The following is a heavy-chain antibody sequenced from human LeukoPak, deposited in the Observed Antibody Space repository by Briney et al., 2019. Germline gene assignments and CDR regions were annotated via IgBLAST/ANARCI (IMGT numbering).Heavy chain of an antibody. D-gene: IGHD3-3*01. CDR3: AISKPYYDFWSGYLTTFDY. Sequence: GGSLRLSCAASGFTFSSYAMSWVRQAPGKGLEWVSAISGSGGSTYYADSVKGRFTISRDNSKNTLYLQMNNLRAEDTAVYYCAISKPYYDFWSGYLTTFDYWGQGTLVTVSS. CDR1: GFTFSSYA. J-gene: IGHJ4*02. CDR2: ISGSGGST. V-gene: IGHV3-23*01.